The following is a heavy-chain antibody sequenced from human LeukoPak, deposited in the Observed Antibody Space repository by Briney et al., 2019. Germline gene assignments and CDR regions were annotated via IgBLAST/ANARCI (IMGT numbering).Heavy chain of an antibody. CDR1: GFTFSSYS. D-gene: IGHD3-10*02. CDR2: ISSSSSYI. Sequence: GGSLRLSCAASGFTFSSYSMNWVRQAPGKGLEWVSSISSSSSYIYYADSVKGRFTISRDNAKNPLYLQMNSLRAEDTAVYYCAGGPRFGERPFDYWGQGTLVTVSS. V-gene: IGHV3-21*01. J-gene: IGHJ4*02. CDR3: AGGPRFGERPFDY.